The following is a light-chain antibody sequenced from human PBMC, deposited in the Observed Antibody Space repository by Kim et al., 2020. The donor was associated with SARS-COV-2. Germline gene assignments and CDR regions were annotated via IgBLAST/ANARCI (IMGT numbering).Light chain of an antibody. V-gene: IGKV3-20*01. CDR2: GTS. Sequence: EVVLTQSPGTLSLSPGETATPPCRARQSLDTRYFAWYRRKPGPAARLLIYGTSNGATGIPDRFSGSGFGTDFTITITRLEPEAFALYYCQQYGKSPLRFGGGTKVDIK. CDR3: QQYGKSPLR. J-gene: IGKJ4*01. CDR1: QSLDTRY.